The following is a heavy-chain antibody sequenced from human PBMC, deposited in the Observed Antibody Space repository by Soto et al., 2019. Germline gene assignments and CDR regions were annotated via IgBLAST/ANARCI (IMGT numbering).Heavy chain of an antibody. J-gene: IGHJ6*02. CDR3: ARDRWGYCGSDCCPLDV. D-gene: IGHD2-21*02. CDR1: GGSISSYY. V-gene: IGHV4-59*01. Sequence: QVQLQESGPGLVKPSETLSLTCTVSGGSISSYYWSWIRQPPGKGLEWIGYMYNTGSTVYNPSLKGSGTITGDRCKNQCALQRNAVTAADTAVYYCARDRWGYCGSDCCPLDVWGQGTEVTVSS. CDR2: MYNTGST.